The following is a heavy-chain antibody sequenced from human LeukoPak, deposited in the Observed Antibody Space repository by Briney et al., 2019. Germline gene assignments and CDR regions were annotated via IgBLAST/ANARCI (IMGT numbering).Heavy chain of an antibody. Sequence: ASVKVSCKASGGTFSSYAISWVRQAPGQGLEWMGGIIPIFGTANYAQKFQGRVTITADESTSTACMELSSLRSEDTAVYYCAIYITIFGVVIQPFDYWGQGTLVTVSS. D-gene: IGHD3-3*01. CDR2: IIPIFGTA. V-gene: IGHV1-69*13. J-gene: IGHJ4*02. CDR3: AIYITIFGVVIQPFDY. CDR1: GGTFSSYA.